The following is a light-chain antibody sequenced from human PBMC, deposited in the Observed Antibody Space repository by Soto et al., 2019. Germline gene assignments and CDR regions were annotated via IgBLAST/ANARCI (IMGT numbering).Light chain of an antibody. CDR2: DVS. J-gene: IGLJ1*01. Sequence: QSALTQPASVSGSPGQSITISCTGTSSDVGGYNYVSWYQQHPGKAPKLMIYDVSNRPSGVSNRFSGSKSGNTASLTISGLQAEDEADYDCSSYTSSSIPYVFGTGTKLTVL. CDR1: SSDVGGYNY. V-gene: IGLV2-14*01. CDR3: SSYTSSSIPYV.